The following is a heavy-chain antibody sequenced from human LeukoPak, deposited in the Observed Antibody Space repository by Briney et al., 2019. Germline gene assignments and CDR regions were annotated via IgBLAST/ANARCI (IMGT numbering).Heavy chain of an antibody. CDR2: IYSGGST. Sequence: GGSLRLSCTVSGFTVSSNSWSWVRQAPGKGLEWVSFIYSGGSTHYSDSVKGRFTVSRDNSKNTLYLQMNSLRAEDTAVYYCARRAGAYSHPYDYWGQGTLVTVSS. J-gene: IGHJ4*02. V-gene: IGHV3-53*01. CDR1: GFTVSSNS. CDR3: ARRAGAYSHPYDY. D-gene: IGHD4/OR15-4a*01.